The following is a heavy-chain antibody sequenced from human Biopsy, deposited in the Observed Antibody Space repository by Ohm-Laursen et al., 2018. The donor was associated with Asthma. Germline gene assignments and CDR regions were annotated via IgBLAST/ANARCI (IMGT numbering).Heavy chain of an antibody. V-gene: IGHV3-30*18. J-gene: IGHJ4*02. D-gene: IGHD1-26*01. CDR1: GFTFSNYG. Sequence: LSLTCAAFGFTFSNYGMHWVRQATGKGLDWVAVISFDGSNKNYTDSVKGRFTISRDNSRNTLHLQMNSLRAEDTAVYYCAKDVFPGWELRRGPDYWGQGTLVTVSS. CDR3: AKDVFPGWELRRGPDY. CDR2: ISFDGSNK.